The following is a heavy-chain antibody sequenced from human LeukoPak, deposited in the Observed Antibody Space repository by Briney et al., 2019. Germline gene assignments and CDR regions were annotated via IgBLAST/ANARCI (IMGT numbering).Heavy chain of an antibody. CDR3: ARSTSSEYDIYHFDY. J-gene: IGHJ4*02. Sequence: GRSLRLSRAASGFTFSSYGMHWVRQAPGKGLEWVAVIWYDGNNKYYADSVKGRFTISRDNSKNTLYLQMNSLRAEDTAVYYCARSTSSEYDIYHFDYWGQGTLVTVSS. D-gene: IGHD3-9*01. CDR2: IWYDGNNK. V-gene: IGHV3-33*01. CDR1: GFTFSSYG.